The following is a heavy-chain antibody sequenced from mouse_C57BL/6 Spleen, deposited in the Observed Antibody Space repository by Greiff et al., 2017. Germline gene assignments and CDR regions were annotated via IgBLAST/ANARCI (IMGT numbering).Heavy chain of an antibody. CDR3: ARDLYSDFPCAY. CDR1: GFTFSSYA. Sequence: EVNLVESGGGLVKPGGSLKLSCAASGFTFSSYAMSWVRQTPEKRLEWVATISDGGSYTYYPDNVKGRFTISRDNAKNNLYLQMSHLKSEDTAMYYCARDLYSDFPCAYWGQGTLVTVSA. CDR2: ISDGGSYT. V-gene: IGHV5-4*01. D-gene: IGHD2-12*01. J-gene: IGHJ3*01.